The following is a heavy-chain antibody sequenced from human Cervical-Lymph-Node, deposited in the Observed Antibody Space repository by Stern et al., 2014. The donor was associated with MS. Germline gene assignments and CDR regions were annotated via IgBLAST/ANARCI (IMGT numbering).Heavy chain of an antibody. CDR3: SWSGYLY. D-gene: IGHD3-3*01. CDR1: GFTFNNAW. Sequence: EMQLVESGGNLVKPGGSLRLSCAASGFTFNNAWMTWVRQAPGKGLEWVGRIKSQPDGGTADYAAPVKGRFTISRDDSKNMVHLQMNGLKTEDTAMYYCSWSGYLYWGQGTLVTVSS. J-gene: IGHJ4*02. CDR2: IKSQPDGGTA. V-gene: IGHV3-15*01.